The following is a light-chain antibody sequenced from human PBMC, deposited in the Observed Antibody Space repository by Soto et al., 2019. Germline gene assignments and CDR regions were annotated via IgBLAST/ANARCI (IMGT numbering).Light chain of an antibody. CDR2: AAS. Sequence: DIQMTQSPATLSASVGDRVTIPCRASQSISNYLNWYQQTTGKAPRILIHAASSLQSGVPSRFSGSGSGTDFTLTISSLQPEDFEIYYCQQSYNDPRTFGPGTKVDIK. CDR1: QSISNY. CDR3: QQSYNDPRT. V-gene: IGKV1-39*01. J-gene: IGKJ1*01.